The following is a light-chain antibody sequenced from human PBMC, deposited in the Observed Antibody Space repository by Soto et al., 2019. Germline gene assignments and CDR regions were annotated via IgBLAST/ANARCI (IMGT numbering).Light chain of an antibody. CDR3: SSYAGSNNYV. V-gene: IGLV2-8*01. J-gene: IGLJ1*01. Sequence: QSVLTQPPSASVSPGQSVTISCIGTSSDVGNYNYVSWYQQHPGKAPKLMIYEVSKRPSGVPDRFSGSKSGNTASLTVSGLQTDDEADYYCSSYAGSNNYVFGTGTKVTVL. CDR1: SSDVGNYNY. CDR2: EVS.